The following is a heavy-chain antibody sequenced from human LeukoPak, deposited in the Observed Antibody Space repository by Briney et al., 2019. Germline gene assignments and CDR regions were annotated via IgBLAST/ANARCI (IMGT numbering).Heavy chain of an antibody. V-gene: IGHV3-74*01. Sequence: GGSLRLSCAASGFTFSSYWMHWVRQVPGKGLVWVSRINTDGSNTNYADSVKGRFTIPRDNSKNTLYLQMNSLRAEDTAVYYCVSTYDAFDIWGQGTMVTVSS. J-gene: IGHJ3*02. CDR3: VSTYDAFDI. CDR1: GFTFSSYW. CDR2: INTDGSNT.